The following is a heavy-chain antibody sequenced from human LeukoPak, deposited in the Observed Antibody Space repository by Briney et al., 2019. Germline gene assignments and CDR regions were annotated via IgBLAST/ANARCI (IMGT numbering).Heavy chain of an antibody. J-gene: IGHJ4*02. Sequence: GGSLRLSCAASGFTFSSYGMHWVRQAPGKGLEWVAVISYDGSNKYYADSVKGRFTISRDNSKNTLYLQMNSLRAEDTAVYYCAKSISSGWYLFDYWGQGTLVTVSS. V-gene: IGHV3-30*18. CDR2: ISYDGSNK. CDR1: GFTFSSYG. D-gene: IGHD6-19*01. CDR3: AKSISSGWYLFDY.